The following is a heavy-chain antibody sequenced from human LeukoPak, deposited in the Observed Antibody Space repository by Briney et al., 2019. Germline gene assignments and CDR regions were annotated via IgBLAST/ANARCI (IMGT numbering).Heavy chain of an antibody. Sequence: PSQTLSLTCTVSGGSISSGSYYWSWIRQPAGKGLEWIGRIYTSGSTNYNPSLKSRVTISVDTSKNQFSLKLSSVTAADTAVYYCARARRSSSWHFGYWGQGTLVTVSS. V-gene: IGHV4-61*02. D-gene: IGHD6-13*01. CDR3: ARARRSSSWHFGY. CDR2: IYTSGST. J-gene: IGHJ4*02. CDR1: GGSISSGSYY.